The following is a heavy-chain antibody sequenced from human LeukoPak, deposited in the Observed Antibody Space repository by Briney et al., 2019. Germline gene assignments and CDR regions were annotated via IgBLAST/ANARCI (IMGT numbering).Heavy chain of an antibody. D-gene: IGHD3/OR15-3a*01. Sequence: PGGSLRLSCAASGFTFDDYAMHWVRQAPGKGLEWVSGISWNSGSIGYADSVKGRFTISRDNAKNSLYVQMNSLRAEDTALYHCARGGYDISTGYYTDFDYWGQGTLVTVSS. J-gene: IGHJ4*02. CDR3: ARGGYDISTGYYTDFDY. V-gene: IGHV3-9*01. CDR1: GFTFDDYA. CDR2: ISWNSGSI.